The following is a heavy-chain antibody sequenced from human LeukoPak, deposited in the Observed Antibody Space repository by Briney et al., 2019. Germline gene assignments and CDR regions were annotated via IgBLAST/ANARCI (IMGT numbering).Heavy chain of an antibody. V-gene: IGHV4-34*01. CDR1: GGSFSGYY. CDR2: INHSGST. Sequence: SETLSLTCAVYGGSFSGYYWSWIRQPPGKGLEWIGEINHSGSTNYNPSLKSRVTISVDTSKNQFSLKLSSVTAADTAVYYCAREAQYYDFWSGYLRAPFDYWGQGTLVTVSS. CDR3: AREAQYYDFWSGYLRAPFDY. J-gene: IGHJ4*02. D-gene: IGHD3-3*01.